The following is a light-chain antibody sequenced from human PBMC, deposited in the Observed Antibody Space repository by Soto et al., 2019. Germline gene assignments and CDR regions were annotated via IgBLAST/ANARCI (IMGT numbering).Light chain of an antibody. V-gene: IGLV2-8*01. CDR3: SSYAGSNNLV. CDR1: SSDVGGYNY. J-gene: IGLJ2*01. Sequence: QSALTQPPSASGSPGQSGTISCTGTSSDVGGYNYVSWYQQHPGKAPKLMIYEVSKRPSGVPDRFSGSKSGNTASLTVSGLQAEDEADYDCSSYAGSNNLVFGGGTKLTV. CDR2: EVS.